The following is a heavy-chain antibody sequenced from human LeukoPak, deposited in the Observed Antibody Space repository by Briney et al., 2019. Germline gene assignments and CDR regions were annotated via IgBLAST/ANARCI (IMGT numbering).Heavy chain of an antibody. CDR3: AKHSGSSTRSFDY. CDR1: GFTFSSYW. D-gene: IGHD1-26*01. V-gene: IGHV3-7*03. J-gene: IGHJ4*02. Sequence: GGSLRLSCEASGFTFSSYWMSWVRQAPGKGLEWVANIKTDGSEKYYVDSVKGRFTISRDNAKNSLYLQMNSLRAEDTAVYYCAKHSGSSTRSFDYWGQGTLVTVSS. CDR2: IKTDGSEK.